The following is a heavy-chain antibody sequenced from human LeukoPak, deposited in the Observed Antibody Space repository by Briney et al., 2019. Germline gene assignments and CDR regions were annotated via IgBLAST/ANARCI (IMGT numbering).Heavy chain of an antibody. CDR3: AKGSVYSSSWVDWFDP. CDR1: GFTFSSYA. J-gene: IGHJ5*02. Sequence: GGSLRLSCAASGFTFSSYAMSWARQAPGKGLEWVSAISGSGGSTYYADSVKGRFTISRDNSKDTLYLQMNSLRAEDTAVYYCAKGSVYSSSWVDWFDPWGQGTLVTVSS. V-gene: IGHV3-23*01. CDR2: ISGSGGST. D-gene: IGHD6-13*01.